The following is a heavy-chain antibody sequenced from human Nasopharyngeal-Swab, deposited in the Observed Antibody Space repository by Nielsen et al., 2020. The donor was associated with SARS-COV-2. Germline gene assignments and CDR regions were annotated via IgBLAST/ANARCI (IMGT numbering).Heavy chain of an antibody. Sequence: GGSLRLSCAASGFIFSNYAMHWVRQAPGKGLEWVAVISYDGTNKYYEDSVKGRFTISRDNSKKTLYMQMNSLRPEDTAVYYCARRKEILWLGSQRHGMDVWGQGTTVTVSS. D-gene: IGHD3-10*01. CDR3: ARRKEILWLGSQRHGMDV. CDR1: GFIFSNYA. CDR2: ISYDGTNK. V-gene: IGHV3-30*03. J-gene: IGHJ6*02.